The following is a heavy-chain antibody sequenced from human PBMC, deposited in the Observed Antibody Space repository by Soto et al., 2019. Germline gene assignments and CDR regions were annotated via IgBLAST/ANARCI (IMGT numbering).Heavy chain of an antibody. J-gene: IGHJ3*02. CDR3: ARDDAFDNENGFDM. CDR1: GFPLSFYG. Sequence: GGSLRLSCAVSGFPLSFYGFHWVRQSPGKGLEWLGVIVSDGSAIYHADSLEGRFFISRDNSKDILYLQMNSLRVEDTAVYYCARDDAFDNENGFDMWGQGTMVTVSS. V-gene: IGHV3-33*01. CDR2: IVSDGSAI. D-gene: IGHD3-3*02.